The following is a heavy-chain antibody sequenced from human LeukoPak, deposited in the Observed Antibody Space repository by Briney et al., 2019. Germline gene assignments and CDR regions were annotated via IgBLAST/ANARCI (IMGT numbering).Heavy chain of an antibody. CDR2: IYYSGST. Sequence: SETLSLTCTVSGGSISSSSYYWGWIRQPPGKGLEWIGSIYYSGSTYYNPSLKSRVTISVDTSKNQFSLKLSSVTAADTAVYYSARHNSPGGLLWFGQLLGYFDYWGQGTLVTVSS. CDR1: GGSISSSSYY. J-gene: IGHJ4*02. V-gene: IGHV4-39*01. CDR3: ARHNSPGGLLWFGQLLGYFDY. D-gene: IGHD3-10*01.